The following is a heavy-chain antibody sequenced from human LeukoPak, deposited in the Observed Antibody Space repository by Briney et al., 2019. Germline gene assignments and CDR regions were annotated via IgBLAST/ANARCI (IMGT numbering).Heavy chain of an antibody. CDR2: ISGSGGST. V-gene: IGHV3-23*01. CDR1: GFTFSSYA. J-gene: IGHJ4*02. D-gene: IGHD2-2*01. Sequence: GGSLRLSCAASGFTFSSYAMSWVRQAPGKGLEWVSAISGSGGSTYYADSVKGRFTISRDNSKNTLYLQMNSLRAEDTAVYYCAKVGRAYCSSTSCLTELDYWGQGTLVTVSS. CDR3: AKVGRAYCSSTSCLTELDY.